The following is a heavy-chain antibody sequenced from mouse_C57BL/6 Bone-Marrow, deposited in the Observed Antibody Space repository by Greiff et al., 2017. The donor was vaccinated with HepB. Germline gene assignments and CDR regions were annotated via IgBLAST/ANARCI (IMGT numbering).Heavy chain of an antibody. J-gene: IGHJ3*01. CDR1: GYTFTDYN. Sequence: SGPELVKPGASVKMSCKASGYTFTDYNMHWVKQSHGKSLEWIGYINPNNGGTSYNQKFKGKATLTVNKSSSTAYMELRSLTSEDSAVYYCANYYGSSLFAYWGQGTLVTVSA. CDR2: INPNNGGT. V-gene: IGHV1-22*01. CDR3: ANYYGSSLFAY. D-gene: IGHD1-1*01.